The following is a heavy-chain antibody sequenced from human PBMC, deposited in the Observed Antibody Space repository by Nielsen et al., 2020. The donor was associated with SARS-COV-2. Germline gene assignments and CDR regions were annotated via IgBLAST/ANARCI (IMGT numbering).Heavy chain of an antibody. J-gene: IGHJ4*02. CDR1: GFTFSSYW. CDR2: INSDGSST. D-gene: IGHD3-3*01. CDR3: ARDAYDFPPNSFDY. V-gene: IGHV3-74*01. Sequence: GESLKISCAASGFTFSSYWMHWVRQAPGKGLVWVSRINSDGSSTSYADSVKGRFTISRDNAKNTLYLQMNSLRAEDTAVYYCARDAYDFPPNSFDYWGQGTLVTVPS.